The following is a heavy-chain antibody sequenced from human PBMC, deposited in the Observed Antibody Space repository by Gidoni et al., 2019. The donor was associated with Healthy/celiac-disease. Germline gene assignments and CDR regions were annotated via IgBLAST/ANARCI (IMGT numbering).Heavy chain of an antibody. CDR3: ARADPQFSAFDI. Sequence: GLEWIGYIYYSGSTYYNPSLKSRVTISVDTSKNQFSLKLSSVTAADTAVYYCARADPQFSAFDIWGQGTMVTVSS. V-gene: IGHV4-31*02. CDR2: IYYSGST. J-gene: IGHJ3*02.